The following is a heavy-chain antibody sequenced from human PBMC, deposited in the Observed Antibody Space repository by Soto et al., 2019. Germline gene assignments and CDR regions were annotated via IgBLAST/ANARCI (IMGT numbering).Heavy chain of an antibody. CDR3: AKDRRYCTNGVCYPSDY. Sequence: GGSLRLSCAASGFTFSSYAMSWVRQAPGKGLEWVSAISGSGGSTCYADSVKGRFTISRDNSKNTLYLQMNSLRAEDTAVYYCAKDRRYCTNGVCYPSDYWGQGTLVTVSS. V-gene: IGHV3-23*01. D-gene: IGHD2-8*01. CDR1: GFTFSSYA. J-gene: IGHJ4*02. CDR2: ISGSGGST.